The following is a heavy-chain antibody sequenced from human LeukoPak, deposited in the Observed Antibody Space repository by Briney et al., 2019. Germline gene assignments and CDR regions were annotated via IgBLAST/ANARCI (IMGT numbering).Heavy chain of an antibody. J-gene: IGHJ4*02. D-gene: IGHD3-10*02. CDR2: INHSGST. Sequence: PSETLSLTCAVYGGSFSGYYWSWIRQPPGKGLEWIGEINHSGSTNYNPSLKSRVTISVDTSKNQFSLKLSSVTAADTAVYYCARHVAGRFDYWGQGTLVTVSS. CDR1: GGSFSGYY. V-gene: IGHV4-34*01. CDR3: ARHVAGRFDY.